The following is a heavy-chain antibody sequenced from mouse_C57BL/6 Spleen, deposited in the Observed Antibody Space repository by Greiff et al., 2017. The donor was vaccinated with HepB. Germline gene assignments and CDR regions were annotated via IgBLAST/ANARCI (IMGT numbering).Heavy chain of an antibody. Sequence: VQLQQSGAELVKPGASVKMSCKASGYTFTSYWITWVKQRPGQGLEWIGDIYPGSGSTNYNEKFKSKATLTVDTSSSTAYMQLSSLTSEDSAVYYCAREDYDYDVDYWGQGTTLTVSS. CDR1: GYTFTSYW. V-gene: IGHV1-55*01. J-gene: IGHJ2*01. CDR2: IYPGSGST. D-gene: IGHD2-4*01. CDR3: AREDYDYDVDY.